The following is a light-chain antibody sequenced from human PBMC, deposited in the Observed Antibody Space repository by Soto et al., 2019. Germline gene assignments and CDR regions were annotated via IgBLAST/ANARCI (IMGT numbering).Light chain of an antibody. CDR1: SSNIGSNT. Sequence: QSVLTQPPSASGTPGQRVTISCTGSSSNIGSNTVNWYQQLPGTAPKHLIYINNYRPSGVPDRFSGSKSGTSASLAISGLQSEDEADYYCAAWDDSMTGMVFGGGTQLTVL. CDR3: AAWDDSMTGMV. J-gene: IGLJ2*01. CDR2: INN. V-gene: IGLV1-44*01.